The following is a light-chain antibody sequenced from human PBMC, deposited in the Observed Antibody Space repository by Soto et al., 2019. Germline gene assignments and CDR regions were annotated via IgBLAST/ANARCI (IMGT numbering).Light chain of an antibody. CDR2: DAS. V-gene: IGKV1-17*01. CDR1: QDIRND. J-gene: IGKJ2*01. CDR3: LQHNSYPHT. Sequence: DIQMTQSPSSLSASVGDRVTITCRASQDIRNDLGWYQQKLGKAPKSLIYDASSLQSGVPSRFSGSGSGTEFTLTISSLQPEDFATYYCLQHNSYPHTFGQGTKLEIK.